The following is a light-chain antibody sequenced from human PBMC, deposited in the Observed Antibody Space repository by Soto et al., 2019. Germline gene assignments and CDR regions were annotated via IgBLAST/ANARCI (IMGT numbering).Light chain of an antibody. CDR2: WAS. V-gene: IGKV4-1*01. J-gene: IGKJ4*01. Sequence: DIVLTQSPDSLAVPLGERATIYCKSSQSVFYSSNNENYLAWYQQKPGHPPKLLMYWASTREPGVPDRFSGSGSGTDFTLTISSLQAEDVAVYYCQQYDALPLTFGGGTKVEIK. CDR1: QSVFYSSNNENY. CDR3: QQYDALPLT.